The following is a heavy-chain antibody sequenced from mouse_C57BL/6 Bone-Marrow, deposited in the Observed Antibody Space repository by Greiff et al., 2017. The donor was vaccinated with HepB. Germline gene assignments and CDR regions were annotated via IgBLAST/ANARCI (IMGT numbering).Heavy chain of an antibody. CDR3: AKGPWGLYAMDY. CDR2: IWRGGST. D-gene: IGHD3-1*01. J-gene: IGHJ4*01. V-gene: IGHV2-5*01. Sequence: VKLVESGPGLVQPSQSLSITCTVSGFSLTSYGVHWVRQSPGKGLEWLGVIWRGGSTDYNAAFMSRLSITKDNSKSQVFFKMNSLQADDTAIYYCAKGPWGLYAMDYWGQGTSVTVSS. CDR1: GFSLTSYG.